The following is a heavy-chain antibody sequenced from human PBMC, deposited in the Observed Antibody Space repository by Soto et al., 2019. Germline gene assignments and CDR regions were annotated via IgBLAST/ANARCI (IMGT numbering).Heavy chain of an antibody. D-gene: IGHD2-15*01. CDR2: ISSSSSYI. CDR3: ARDKDCSGGSCTQKVTFDI. Sequence: GGSLRLSCAASGFTFSSYSMNWVRQAPGKGLEWVSSISSSSSYIYYADSVKGRFTISRDNAKNSLYLQMNSLRAEDTAVYYCARDKDCSGGSCTQKVTFDIWGQGTMVTVSS. J-gene: IGHJ3*02. CDR1: GFTFSSYS. V-gene: IGHV3-21*01.